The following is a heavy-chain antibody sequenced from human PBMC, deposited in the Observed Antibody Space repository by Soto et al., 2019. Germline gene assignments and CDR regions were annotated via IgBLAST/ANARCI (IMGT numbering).Heavy chain of an antibody. CDR3: ARGAVMPDS. V-gene: IGHV3-23*01. CDR2: ISASGGST. Sequence: GGSLRLSCAASGFTFDSFAMTWVRQAPGKGLEWVSAISASGGSTFYADSVKGRFTISRDSSKNTLYLQMNSLRAEDTAVYYCARGAVMPDSWGQGALVTVSS. CDR1: GFTFDSFA. D-gene: IGHD3-16*01. J-gene: IGHJ4*02.